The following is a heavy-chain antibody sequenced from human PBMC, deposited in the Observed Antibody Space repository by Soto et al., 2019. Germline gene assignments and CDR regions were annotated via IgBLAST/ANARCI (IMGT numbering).Heavy chain of an antibody. CDR1: GFTFTTYT. CDR3: AKARCYTTDCYVPDA. V-gene: IGHV3-23*04. CDR2: ISNTGGGP. J-gene: IGHJ5*02. D-gene: IGHD2-2*02. Sequence: EVHLVESGGGLVQPGGSLRLPCAASGFTFTTYTMRWDRQAPGKGLEWVGAISNTGGGPSYADSVQGRFIISRDNTRSTLYLQMNGLRAEDTAIYYCAKARCYTTDCYVPDAWGQGTQVIVSS.